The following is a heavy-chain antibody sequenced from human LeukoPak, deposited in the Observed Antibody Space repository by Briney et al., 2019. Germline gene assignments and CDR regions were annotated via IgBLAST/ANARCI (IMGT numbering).Heavy chain of an antibody. V-gene: IGHV3-11*05. Sequence: SGGSLRLSCAASGFTFSAYIMNWVRQAPGKGLEWVSYISSSSSYTNYADSVKGRFTISRDNAKNSLYLQMNSLRAEDTAVYYCARDHPVAGLDDWGQGALVTVSS. J-gene: IGHJ4*02. D-gene: IGHD6-19*01. CDR2: ISSSSSYT. CDR3: ARDHPVAGLDD. CDR1: GFTFSAYI.